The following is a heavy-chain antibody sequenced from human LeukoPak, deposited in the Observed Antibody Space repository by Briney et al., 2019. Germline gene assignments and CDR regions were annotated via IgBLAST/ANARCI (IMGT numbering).Heavy chain of an antibody. CDR1: GGSFSGYY. CDR3: ARAASIVVVPAAMGRYFDY. Sequence: PSETLSLTCAVYGGSFSGYYWSWIRQPPGKGLEWIGEINHSGSTNYNPSLKSRVTISVDTSKNQFSLKLSSVTAADTAVYYCARAASIVVVPAAMGRYFDYWGQGTLVTVSS. CDR2: INHSGST. J-gene: IGHJ4*02. V-gene: IGHV4-34*01. D-gene: IGHD2-2*01.